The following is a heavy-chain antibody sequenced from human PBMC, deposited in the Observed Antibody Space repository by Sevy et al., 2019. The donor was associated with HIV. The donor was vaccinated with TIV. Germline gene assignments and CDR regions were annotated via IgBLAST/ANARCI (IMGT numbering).Heavy chain of an antibody. CDR2: ISYDGSNK. CDR3: AKPLSRDGYNSDY. J-gene: IGHJ4*02. V-gene: IGHV3-30*18. D-gene: IGHD5-12*01. Sequence: GGSLRLSCAASGFTFSSYGMHWVRQAPGKGLEWVAVISYDGSNKYYADSVKGRFTISRDNSKNTLYLQMYSLRAEDTAVYYCAKPLSRDGYNSDYWGQGTLVTVSS. CDR1: GFTFSSYG.